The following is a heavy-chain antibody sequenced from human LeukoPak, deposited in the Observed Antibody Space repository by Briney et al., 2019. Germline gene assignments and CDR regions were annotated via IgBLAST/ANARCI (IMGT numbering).Heavy chain of an antibody. J-gene: IGHJ4*02. CDR2: INHSGST. V-gene: IGHV4-34*01. CDR3: ARVANCSSTSCYPAVDY. CDR1: GGSFSGYY. D-gene: IGHD2-2*01. Sequence: SETLSLTCAVYGGSFSGYYWSWIRQPPGKGLEWIGEINHSGSTNYNPSLKSRVTISVDTSKNQFSLKLSSVTDADTAVYYCARVANCSSTSCYPAVDYWGQGTLVTVSS.